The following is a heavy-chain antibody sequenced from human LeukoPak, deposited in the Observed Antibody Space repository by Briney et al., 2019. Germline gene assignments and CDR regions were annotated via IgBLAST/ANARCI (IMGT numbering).Heavy chain of an antibody. J-gene: IGHJ4*02. CDR1: GFTFSSSV. CDR2: INGDGTRT. V-gene: IGHV3-23*01. Sequence: PGGSLRLSCAASGFTFSSSVMSWVRQAPGKGLEWVSTINGDGTRTYYSVSSNGRFIISRDNSKSTMYLQMDSLRAEDTAVYYCAKGRTQSGYDLDYWGQGTLVTVSS. D-gene: IGHD5-12*01. CDR3: AKGRTQSGYDLDY.